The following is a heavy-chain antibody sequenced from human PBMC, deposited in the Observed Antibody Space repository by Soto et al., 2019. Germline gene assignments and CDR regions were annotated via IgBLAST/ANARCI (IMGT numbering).Heavy chain of an antibody. CDR1: GYDFSSYG. CDR2: ISASNGNR. Sequence: QVQLVQSGAEVKKPGASVKVTCKASGYDFSSYGISWVRQAPGQGLEWMGWISASNGNRDYAQQFQGRVTMTSDTSRTTPYMELRSLRSDDTAVYYCVRDPQRNDYWGQGTLVNVSS. D-gene: IGHD2-2*01. V-gene: IGHV1-18*04. J-gene: IGHJ4*02. CDR3: VRDPQRNDY.